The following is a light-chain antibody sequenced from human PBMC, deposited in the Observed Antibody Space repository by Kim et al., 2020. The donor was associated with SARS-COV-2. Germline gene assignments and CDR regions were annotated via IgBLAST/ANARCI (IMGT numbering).Light chain of an antibody. CDR3: KRYKNWARANT. J-gene: IGKJ5*01. CDR1: QSVSSN. V-gene: IGKV3-15*01. CDR2: GAS. Sequence: EIVMTQSPATLSVSPGERATLSCRASQSVSSNLAWYQQKPGQAPRLLIYGASTRATGIPARFSGSGSGTEFTLTISSLQSEDFAVYYCKRYKNWARANTFGQGTRLEIK.